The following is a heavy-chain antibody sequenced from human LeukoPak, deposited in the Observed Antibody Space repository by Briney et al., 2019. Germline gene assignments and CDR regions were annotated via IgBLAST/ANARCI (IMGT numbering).Heavy chain of an antibody. Sequence: PSGTLSLTCTVSGDSLSSYFWSWIRQPAGKELEWIGRVFPTGTTYYNPSLASRVTMSVDTSKNQFSLKLSSVTAADTAVYYCARSGGGLWFGELLYSYYFDYWGQGTLVTVSS. CDR1: GDSLSSYF. D-gene: IGHD3-10*01. CDR2: VFPTGTT. CDR3: ARSGGGLWFGELLYSYYFDY. V-gene: IGHV4-4*07. J-gene: IGHJ4*02.